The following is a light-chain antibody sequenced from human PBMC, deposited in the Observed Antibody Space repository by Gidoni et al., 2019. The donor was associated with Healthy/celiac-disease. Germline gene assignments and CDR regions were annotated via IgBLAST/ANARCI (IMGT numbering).Light chain of an antibody. CDR1: QSVSSSY. CDR3: QQYGSSLYS. CDR2: GAS. J-gene: IGKJ2*03. Sequence: EIVLTQSAGTLSLSPGERATLSCRASQSVSSSYLAWYQQKPGQAPRLLIYGASSGATGIPDRFSGSGSGTDFTLTISILEPEDFAVYYCQQYGSSLYSFGQGTKLEIK. V-gene: IGKV3-20*01.